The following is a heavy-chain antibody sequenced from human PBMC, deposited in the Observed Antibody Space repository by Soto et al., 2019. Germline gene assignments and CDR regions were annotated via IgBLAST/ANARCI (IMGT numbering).Heavy chain of an antibody. V-gene: IGHV3-30*18. J-gene: IGHJ3*02. CDR3: AKGYSSSWYGRDAFDI. CDR1: GFTFSSYG. Sequence: GGSLRLSCAASGFTFSSYGMHWVRQAPGKGLEWVAVISYDGSNKYYADSVKGRFTISRDNSKNTLYLQMNSLRAEDTAVYYCAKGYSSSWYGRDAFDIWGQGTMVTVSS. D-gene: IGHD6-13*01. CDR2: ISYDGSNK.